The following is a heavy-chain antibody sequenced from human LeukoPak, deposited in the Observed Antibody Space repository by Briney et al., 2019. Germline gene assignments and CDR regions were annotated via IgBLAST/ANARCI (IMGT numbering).Heavy chain of an antibody. CDR2: ISGSGGST. V-gene: IGHV3-23*01. Sequence: GGSLRLSCAASGFTFSSYAMSWVRQAPGKGLEWVSAISGSGGSTYYADSVKGRFTISRDNSKNTLYLQMNSLRAEDTALYYCAKDTEIAVAGTVDYWGQGTLVTVSS. D-gene: IGHD6-19*01. CDR1: GFTFSSYA. CDR3: AKDTEIAVAGTVDY. J-gene: IGHJ4*02.